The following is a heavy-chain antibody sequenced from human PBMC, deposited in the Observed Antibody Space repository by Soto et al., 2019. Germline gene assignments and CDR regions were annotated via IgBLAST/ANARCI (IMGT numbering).Heavy chain of an antibody. D-gene: IGHD3-10*01. CDR3: ARGGPTSADHYYGMDV. CDR1: GETYVPYV. J-gene: IGHJ6*02. V-gene: IGHV1-18*01. CDR2: ISSSNDNV. Sequence: QVQLVQSGAEVKKPGASVKVSCEAFGETYVPYVINWVRQAPGQGLEWMGWISSSNDNVEYAQSVQGRVIMTTDTSTNTAYMALRRLTSDDTAVYYCARGGPTSADHYYGMDVWGQVTTVTVSS.